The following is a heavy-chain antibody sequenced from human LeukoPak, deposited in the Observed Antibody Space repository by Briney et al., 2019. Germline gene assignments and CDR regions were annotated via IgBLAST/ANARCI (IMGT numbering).Heavy chain of an antibody. CDR3: ARGSEYSSSLFDY. CDR1: GFTFSSYA. V-gene: IGHV3-64*01. Sequence: PGGSLRLSCAASGFTFSSYAMHWVRQAPGKGLEYVSAISSNGGSTYYANSVKGRFTISRDNSKNTLYLQMGSLRAEDMAVYYCARGSEYSSSLFDYWGQGTLVTVSS. D-gene: IGHD6-6*01. CDR2: ISSNGGST. J-gene: IGHJ4*02.